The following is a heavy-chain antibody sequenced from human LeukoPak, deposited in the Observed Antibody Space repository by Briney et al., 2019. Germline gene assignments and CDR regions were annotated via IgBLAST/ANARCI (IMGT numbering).Heavy chain of an antibody. V-gene: IGHV3-23*01. CDR3: AKDVAPDSGWDLDY. CDR2: IYNSGARV. CDR1: GLTFSTYS. J-gene: IGHJ4*02. D-gene: IGHD6-19*01. Sequence: GGSLRLSCAVSGLTFSTYSMTWVRQGPGRGLEWVSSIYNSGARVFYADSVKGRFTISRDNSKNMLYLQMNSLRVEDTAVYYCAKDVAPDSGWDLDYWGQGTLVTVSS.